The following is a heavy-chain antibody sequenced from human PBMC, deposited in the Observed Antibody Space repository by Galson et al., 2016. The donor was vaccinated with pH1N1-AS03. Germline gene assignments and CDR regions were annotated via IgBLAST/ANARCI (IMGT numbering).Heavy chain of an antibody. D-gene: IGHD1-26*01. CDR1: GYTFSDYY. Sequence: SVKVPCKASGYTFSDYYMHWVRQAPGQELEWMGWINPSSGGTKYTQKFQGRVTMTRDTSISTAYMELSRLTSDDTAVYFCARGGGSSLDYWGQGTPVIVSS. J-gene: IGHJ4*02. CDR2: INPSSGGT. V-gene: IGHV1-2*02. CDR3: ARGGGSSLDY.